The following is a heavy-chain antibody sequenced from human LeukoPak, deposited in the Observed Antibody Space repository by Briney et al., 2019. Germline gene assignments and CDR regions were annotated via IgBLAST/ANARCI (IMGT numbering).Heavy chain of an antibody. CDR1: GFTFSSYA. D-gene: IGHD2-2*01. CDR2: ISGSGGST. V-gene: IGHV3-23*01. Sequence: GGSLRLSCAASGFTFSSYAMSWVRQAPGKGLEWASAISGSGGSTYYADSVKGRFTISRDNSKNTLYLQMNSLRAEDTAVYYCSISSPHYYGMDVWGQGTTVTVSS. J-gene: IGHJ6*02. CDR3: SISSPHYYGMDV.